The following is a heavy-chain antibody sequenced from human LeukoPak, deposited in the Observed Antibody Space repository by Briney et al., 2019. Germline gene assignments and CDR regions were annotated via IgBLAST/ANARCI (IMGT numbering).Heavy chain of an antibody. CDR3: AREAAFGDSSGLYYFDY. Sequence: SETLSLTCTVSGGSISSGGYYWSWIRQHPGKGLERIGYIYYSGSTYYNPSLKSRVTISVDTSKNQFSLKLSSVTAADTAVYYCAREAAFGDSSGLYYFDYWGQGTLVTVSS. V-gene: IGHV4-31*03. CDR2: IYYSGST. CDR1: GGSISSGGYY. J-gene: IGHJ4*02. D-gene: IGHD3-22*01.